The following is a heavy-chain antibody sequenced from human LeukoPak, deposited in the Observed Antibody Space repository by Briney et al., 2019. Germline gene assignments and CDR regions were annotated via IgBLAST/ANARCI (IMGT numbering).Heavy chain of an antibody. Sequence: GASVKVSCKASGYSFTTFGITWVRQAPGQGLEWMAWLSAHIGDTNYSQKFQGRVTVTSDTSTSTAYMELRGLKSDDTAVYFCARVAFSKYHYYMDVWGKGTTVTVSS. CDR2: LSAHIGDT. CDR1: GYSFTTFG. CDR3: ARVAFSKYHYYMDV. J-gene: IGHJ6*03. D-gene: IGHD4-11*01. V-gene: IGHV1-18*01.